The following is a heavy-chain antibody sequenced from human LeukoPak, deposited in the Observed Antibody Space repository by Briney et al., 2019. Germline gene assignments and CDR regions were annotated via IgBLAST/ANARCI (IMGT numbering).Heavy chain of an antibody. V-gene: IGHV4-4*02. D-gene: IGHD3-3*01. Sequence: PSETLSLTCAVSGGSINSDYWWTWVRQSPGKGLEWIGEIYHTGSVNYNLSLESRVTISRERSKNQFSLMLRSVTAADTAVYYCARHDDFLSAYNYWGQGILVTVSS. J-gene: IGHJ4*02. CDR3: ARHDDFLSAYNY. CDR2: IYHTGSV. CDR1: GGSINSDYW.